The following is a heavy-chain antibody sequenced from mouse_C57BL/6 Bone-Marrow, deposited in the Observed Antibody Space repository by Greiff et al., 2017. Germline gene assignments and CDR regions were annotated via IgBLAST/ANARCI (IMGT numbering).Heavy chain of an antibody. D-gene: IGHD1-1*01. CDR2: ISSGGSYT. Sequence: EVKLQESGGDLVKPGGSLKLSCAASGFTFSSYGMSWVRQTPDKRLEWVATISSGGSYTYYPDSVKGRFTISRDNAKNTLYLQMSSRQSEDTAMYDWARHGGYYVYYFDYWGQGTTLTVSS. V-gene: IGHV5-6*01. J-gene: IGHJ2*01. CDR1: GFTFSSYG. CDR3: ARHGGYYVYYFDY.